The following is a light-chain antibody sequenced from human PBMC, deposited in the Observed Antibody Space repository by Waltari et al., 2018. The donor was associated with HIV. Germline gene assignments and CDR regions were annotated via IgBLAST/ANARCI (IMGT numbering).Light chain of an antibody. CDR2: GVT. Sequence: QSALTQPASVSGSPGQSLTISCTGTNSNIGFYSLVSWYRQYPGKAPQLIIYGVTSRPSGVSSRFAGSKSGNTASLTISGLHVDDEADYYCSSYTSGDTELFGGGTKLTVL. CDR3: SSYTSGDTEL. CDR1: NSNIGFYSL. J-gene: IGLJ3*02. V-gene: IGLV2-14*01.